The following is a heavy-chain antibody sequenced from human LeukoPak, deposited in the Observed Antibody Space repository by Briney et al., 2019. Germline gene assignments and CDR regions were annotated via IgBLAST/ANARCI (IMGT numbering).Heavy chain of an antibody. Sequence: GGSLRLSCAASGSTLSSNYMSWVRQAPGKGLEWVSVIYSGGSTYYPDSVKGRFTISRDSPKNTLYLQMNSLGAEDTAVYYCAKPQQDYYGSGSYKNYGMDVWGQGTTVTVAS. CDR1: GSTLSSNY. J-gene: IGHJ6*02. D-gene: IGHD3-10*01. CDR3: AKPQQDYYGSGSYKNYGMDV. V-gene: IGHV3-53*01. CDR2: IYSGGST.